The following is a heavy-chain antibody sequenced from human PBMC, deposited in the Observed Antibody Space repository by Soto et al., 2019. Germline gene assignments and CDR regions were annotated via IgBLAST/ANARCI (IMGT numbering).Heavy chain of an antibody. J-gene: IGHJ4*02. CDR1: GFSVSNSY. CDR2: IYSGGST. CDR3: ARVGKPMVIGNYFDY. V-gene: IGHV3-53*01. Sequence: EVQLVESGGGLIQPGGSLTLSCVASGFSVSNSYMSWARQAPGKGLEWVSVIYSGGSTYYADSVKGRFTISRDNSKNTVYLQVNSLRGEDTAVYYCARVGKPMVIGNYFDYWGQGTLVTVSS. D-gene: IGHD3-10*01.